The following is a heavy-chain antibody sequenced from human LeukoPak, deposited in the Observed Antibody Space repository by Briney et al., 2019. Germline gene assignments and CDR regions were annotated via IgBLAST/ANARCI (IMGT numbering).Heavy chain of an antibody. D-gene: IGHD6-19*01. Sequence: SVKVSCKASGGTFSSYAIGWVRQAPGQGLEWMGGIIPIFGTANYAQKFQGRVTITTDESTSTAYMELSSLRSEDTAVYYCARVRRSSGPLDYWGQGTLVTVSS. J-gene: IGHJ4*02. V-gene: IGHV1-69*05. CDR3: ARVRRSSGPLDY. CDR1: GGTFSSYA. CDR2: IIPIFGTA.